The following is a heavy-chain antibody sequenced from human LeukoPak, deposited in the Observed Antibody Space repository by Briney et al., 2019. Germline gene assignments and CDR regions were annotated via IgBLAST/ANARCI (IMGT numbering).Heavy chain of an antibody. CDR1: GYTFNSYV. D-gene: IGHD3-3*01. Sequence: ASVKVSCKASGYTFNSYVISWVRQAPGQGLEWMGWINTYNGNTNYAQKLQGRVTMTTDTSTSTAYMELRSLRSDDRAMYYCARTRAGDFWSGYYGLDYWGQGTLVTVSS. CDR2: INTYNGNT. V-gene: IGHV1-18*01. CDR3: ARTRAGDFWSGYYGLDY. J-gene: IGHJ4*02.